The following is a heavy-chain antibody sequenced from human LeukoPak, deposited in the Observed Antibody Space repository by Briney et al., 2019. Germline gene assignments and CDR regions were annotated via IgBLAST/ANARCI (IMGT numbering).Heavy chain of an antibody. V-gene: IGHV4-39*01. Sequence: SETLSLTCTVSSGSISSRSYSWGWIRQPPGKGLEWIGSLYYNVYTYYSPSLKSRVTISADTSRSQFSLGLSYVTAADTAVYYCARQSSSEDYPRFFDYWGQGILVTVSS. CDR1: SGSISSRSYS. CDR2: LYYNVYT. J-gene: IGHJ4*02. CDR3: ARQSSSEDYPRFFDY. D-gene: IGHD4-11*01.